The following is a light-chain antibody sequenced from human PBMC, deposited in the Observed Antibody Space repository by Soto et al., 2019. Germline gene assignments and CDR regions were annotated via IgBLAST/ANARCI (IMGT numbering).Light chain of an antibody. Sequence: QSVLTQPPSVSAAPGQQFTISCSGSSSNIGDNYVSWYQHPPGTAPKLVVYDNDRRPSGIPGRFSGSKSGTSATLVITGLQTGDEADYYCGTWDDRLDGNYVFGTGTKVTVL. CDR3: GTWDDRLDGNYV. J-gene: IGLJ1*01. V-gene: IGLV1-51*01. CDR2: DND. CDR1: SSNIGDNY.